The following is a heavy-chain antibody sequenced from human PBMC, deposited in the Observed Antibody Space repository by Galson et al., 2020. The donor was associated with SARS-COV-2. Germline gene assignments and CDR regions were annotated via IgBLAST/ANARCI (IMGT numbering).Heavy chain of an antibody. CDR3: ARSSEMATIGPAFDI. V-gene: IGHV1-8*01. CDR2: MNPNRGNT. J-gene: IGHJ4*02. Sequence: ASVKVSCKASGYTFTSYDINWVRQATGQGLEWMGWMNPNRGNTGYAQKFQGRVTMTRNTSISTAYMELSSLRSEDTAVYYCARSSEMATIGPAFDIWGQGTLVTVSS. CDR1: GYTFTSYD. D-gene: IGHD5-12*01.